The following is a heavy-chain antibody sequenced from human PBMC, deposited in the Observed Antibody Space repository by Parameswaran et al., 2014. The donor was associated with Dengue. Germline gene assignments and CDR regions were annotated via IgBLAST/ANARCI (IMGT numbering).Heavy chain of an antibody. D-gene: IGHD1-1*01. Sequence: PGKALEWLAHIFSNDEKSYSTSLKSRLTISKDTSKSQVVLTMTNMDPVDTATYYCARVRLEYYYYMDVWGQGTTVTVSS. V-gene: IGHV2-26*01. CDR2: IFSNDEK. J-gene: IGHJ6*03. CDR3: ARVRLEYYYYMDV.